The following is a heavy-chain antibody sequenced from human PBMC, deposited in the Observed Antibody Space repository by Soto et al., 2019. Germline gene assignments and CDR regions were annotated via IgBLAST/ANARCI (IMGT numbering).Heavy chain of an antibody. CDR2: ISYDGSNK. D-gene: IGHD3-3*01. CDR1: GFTFSSYA. J-gene: IGHJ6*02. V-gene: IGHV3-30-3*01. CDR3: ARDKSPDVLRFVEWSPRYYGMDV. Sequence: QVQLVESGGGVVQPGRSLRLSCAASGFTFSSYAMHWVRQAPGKGLEWVAVISYDGSNKYYADSVKGRFTISRDNSKNTLYLQMNRLRAADTAVYYCARDKSPDVLRFVEWSPRYYGMDVWGQGTTVTVSS.